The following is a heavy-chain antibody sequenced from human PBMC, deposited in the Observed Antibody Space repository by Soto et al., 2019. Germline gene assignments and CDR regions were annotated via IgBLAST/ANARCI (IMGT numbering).Heavy chain of an antibody. CDR1: GFSFNSYA. CDR2: ISDDGKYE. CDR3: ARDFRGGPGY. Sequence: QVQLVESGGGVVQPGRSLRLSCAASGFSFNSYAMHWVRQAPGKGLDWVAVISDDGKYEYYADSVKGRYTISRDNSNSTLFMQMSSLIPEDTAVYYCARDFRGGPGYWGQGTLVAVSS. V-gene: IGHV3-30*04. J-gene: IGHJ4*02. D-gene: IGHD3-10*01.